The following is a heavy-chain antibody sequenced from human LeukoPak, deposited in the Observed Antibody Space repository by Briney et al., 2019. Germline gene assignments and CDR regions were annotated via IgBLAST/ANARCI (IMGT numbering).Heavy chain of an antibody. CDR2: ISYSGSS. J-gene: IGHJ1*01. Sequence: SETLSLTCTVSGGSISSYYWSWIRQPPGKGLEWIGYISYSGSSNYNPSLKSRVTISVDTSKKQFSLKLTSVTAADTAVYYCARGGTYYGFFQHWGQGTLVTVSS. CDR1: GGSISSYY. V-gene: IGHV4-59*01. D-gene: IGHD1-26*01. CDR3: ARGGTYYGFFQH.